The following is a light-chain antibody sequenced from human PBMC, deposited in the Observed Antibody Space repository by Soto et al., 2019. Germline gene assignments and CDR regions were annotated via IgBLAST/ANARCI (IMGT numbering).Light chain of an antibody. Sequence: DTVLTQSPDTLSLSPGERATLSCKASQSISDYLAWYQQKPGQAPRLLIYDASNRATGIPARFSGSGSGTDFTLTISSLEPEDFAVYYCQQYNNWPFTFGQGTRLEIK. CDR3: QQYNNWPFT. J-gene: IGKJ5*01. CDR1: QSISDY. CDR2: DAS. V-gene: IGKV3-11*01.